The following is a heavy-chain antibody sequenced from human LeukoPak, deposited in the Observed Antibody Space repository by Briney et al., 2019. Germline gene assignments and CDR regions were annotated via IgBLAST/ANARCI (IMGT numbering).Heavy chain of an antibody. Sequence: SGGSLRLSCAASGFTFSSYWMSWVRQAPGKGLEWVANIKQDGSEKYYVDSVKGRFTISRDNAKNSLYLQMNSLRAEDTAVYYCARDGASNWNDEFDYWGQGTLVTVSS. D-gene: IGHD1-1*01. CDR3: ARDGASNWNDEFDY. V-gene: IGHV3-7*03. CDR2: IKQDGSEK. J-gene: IGHJ4*02. CDR1: GFTFSSYW.